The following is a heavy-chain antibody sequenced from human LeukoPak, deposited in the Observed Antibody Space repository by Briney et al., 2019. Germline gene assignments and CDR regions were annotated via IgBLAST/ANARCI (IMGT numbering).Heavy chain of an antibody. D-gene: IGHD2-2*03. CDR1: GFTFHNYA. CDR2: IGGGGGDT. J-gene: IGHJ4*02. CDR3: AKAVRGYLWYFDY. Sequence: GGSLRLSCAALSGFTFHNYAMTWVRQAPGEGLEWVSTIGGGGGDTYYADSVKGRFTISRDNSKNTLYLQMNSLRADDTADYFCAKAVRGYLWYFDYWGQGTLVSVSS. V-gene: IGHV3-23*01.